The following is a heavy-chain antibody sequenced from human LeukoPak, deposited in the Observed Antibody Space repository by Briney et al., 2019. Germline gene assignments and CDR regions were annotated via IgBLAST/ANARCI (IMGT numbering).Heavy chain of an antibody. CDR2: ISYDGSNK. CDR1: GFTFSSYA. V-gene: IGHV3-30-3*01. CDR3: ARDPFDY. J-gene: IGHJ4*02. Sequence: GGSLRLSCAASGFTFSSYAMHWVRQAPGKGLEWVAVISYDGSNKYYADSVKGRFTISRDNSKDTLYLQMNSLRAEDTAVYYCARDPFDYWGQGTLVTVSS.